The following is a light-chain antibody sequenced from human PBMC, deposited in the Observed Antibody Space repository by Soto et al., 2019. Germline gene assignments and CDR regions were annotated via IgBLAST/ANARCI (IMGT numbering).Light chain of an antibody. CDR2: GAS. CDR1: QSVSSK. CDR3: QQYYHRWT. Sequence: IVMTQSTATLSVSPGERATLSCRASQSVSSKLAWYQQKPGQAPRLLIYGASTRATGIPARFSGSGSGTDFTLTISSLQSEDFAVYYCQQYYHRWTFGQGTKVEIK. V-gene: IGKV3-15*01. J-gene: IGKJ1*01.